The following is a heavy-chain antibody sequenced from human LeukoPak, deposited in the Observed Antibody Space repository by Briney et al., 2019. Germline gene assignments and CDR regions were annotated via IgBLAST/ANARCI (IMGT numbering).Heavy chain of an antibody. Sequence: GASVKVSCKASGYTFTGYYMHWVRQAPGQGLEWMGRINPNSGGTNYAQKFQGRVTMTRDTSISTAYMELSRLRSDDTAVYYCARVHYDFWSGYYTSEYFQHWGQGILVTVSS. D-gene: IGHD3-3*01. J-gene: IGHJ1*01. CDR2: INPNSGGT. CDR3: ARVHYDFWSGYYTSEYFQH. V-gene: IGHV1-2*06. CDR1: GYTFTGYY.